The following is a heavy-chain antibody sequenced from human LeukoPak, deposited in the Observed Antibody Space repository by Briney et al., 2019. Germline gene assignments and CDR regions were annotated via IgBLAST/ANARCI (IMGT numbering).Heavy chain of an antibody. CDR2: IYYSGST. D-gene: IGHD2/OR15-2a*01. CDR3: ARDNSTVNFYWYFDL. J-gene: IGHJ2*01. Sequence: SETLSLTCTVSGGSVSSGSYYWSWIRQPPGKGLEWIGYIYYSGSTNYNPPLKSRVTISVDTSKNQFSLKLSSVTAADTAVYYCARDNSTVNFYWYFDLWGRGTLVTVSS. V-gene: IGHV4-61*01. CDR1: GGSVSSGSYY.